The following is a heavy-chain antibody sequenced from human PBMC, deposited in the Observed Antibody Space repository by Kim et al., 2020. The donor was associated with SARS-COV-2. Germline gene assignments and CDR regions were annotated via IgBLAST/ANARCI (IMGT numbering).Heavy chain of an antibody. CDR3: ARVVLDTAMVSYYYGMDV. V-gene: IGHV1-69*13. Sequence: SVKVSCKASGGTFSSYAISWVRQAPGQGLEWMGGIIPIFGTANYAQKFQGRVTITADESTSTAYMELSSLRSEDTAVYYCARVVLDTAMVSYYYGMDVWGQGTTVTVSS. D-gene: IGHD5-18*01. J-gene: IGHJ6*02. CDR1: GGTFSSYA. CDR2: IIPIFGTA.